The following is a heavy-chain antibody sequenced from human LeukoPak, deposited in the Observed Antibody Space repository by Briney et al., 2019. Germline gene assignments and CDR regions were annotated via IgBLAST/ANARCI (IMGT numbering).Heavy chain of an antibody. J-gene: IGHJ6*03. V-gene: IGHV4-4*07. CDR1: GESINPYY. CDR2: IYKSGTT. Sequence: SETLSLTCTVSGESINPYYWNWIRQSAGKGLEWIGHIYKSGTTNFNPSLTSRVTMSLDTSRNPFSLKLRSVTAADTAVYFCARSFLDYMDVWGKGTTVTVSS. CDR3: ARSFLDYMDV. D-gene: IGHD2/OR15-2a*01.